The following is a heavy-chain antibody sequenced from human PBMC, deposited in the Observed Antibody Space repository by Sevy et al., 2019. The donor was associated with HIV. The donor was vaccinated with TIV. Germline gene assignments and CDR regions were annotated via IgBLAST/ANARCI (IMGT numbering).Heavy chain of an antibody. V-gene: IGHV3-15*01. CDR1: GLTFSNFQ. D-gene: IGHD3-16*01. J-gene: IGHJ4*02. CDR3: TTSPGQGGH. CDR2: IKTKTEGETI. Sequence: GGSLRLSCAASGLTFSNFQMSWVRQAPGKGLEWVGRIKTKTEGETIYYAAPVSGRFTLSRDDSKNTLFLEMSRLKTEDTAVYYCTTSPGQGGHWGQGTLVTVSS.